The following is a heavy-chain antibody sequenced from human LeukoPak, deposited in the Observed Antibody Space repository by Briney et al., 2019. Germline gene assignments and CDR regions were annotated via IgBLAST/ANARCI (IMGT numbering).Heavy chain of an antibody. Sequence: ASVKVSCKASGFTFTSSAVQWVRQARGQRLEWIGWIVVGSGNTNYAQKFQERVTITRDMSTSTAYVELSSLRSEDTAVYYCAARIDFDWFGWFVPWGQGTLVTVSS. D-gene: IGHD3-9*01. J-gene: IGHJ5*02. CDR3: AARIDFDWFGWFVP. CDR2: IVVGSGNT. V-gene: IGHV1-58*01. CDR1: GFTFTSSA.